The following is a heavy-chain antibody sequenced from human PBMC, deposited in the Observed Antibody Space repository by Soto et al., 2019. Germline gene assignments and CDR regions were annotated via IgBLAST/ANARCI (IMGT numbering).Heavy chain of an antibody. CDR3: ATSPAESSSWSLMDV. J-gene: IGHJ6*04. CDR2: IYPDDSDT. D-gene: IGHD6-13*01. Sequence: PGESLKISCKGAGYRFINYWIGWVRQIPGKGLEWMGIIYPDDSDTRYSPSFQGQVTISADKSISTAYLQWSSLKASDTAMYYCATSPAESSSWSLMDVSRKGSAVTYSA. CDR1: GYRFINYW. V-gene: IGHV5-51*01.